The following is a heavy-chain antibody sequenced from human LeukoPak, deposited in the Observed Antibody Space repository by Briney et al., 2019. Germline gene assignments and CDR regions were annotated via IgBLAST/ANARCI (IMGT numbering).Heavy chain of an antibody. V-gene: IGHV4-31*03. D-gene: IGHD3-10*01. CDR2: IYYSGST. J-gene: IGHJ6*02. CDR3: ARGRITMVRGVPYYYYGMDV. Sequence: TLSLTCTVSGGSISSGGYYWSWIRQHPGKGLEWIGYIYYSGSTNYNTSLKSRVTISVDTSKNQFSLKLSSVTAADTAVYYCARGRITMVRGVPYYYYGMDVWGQGTTVTVSS. CDR1: GGSISSGGYY.